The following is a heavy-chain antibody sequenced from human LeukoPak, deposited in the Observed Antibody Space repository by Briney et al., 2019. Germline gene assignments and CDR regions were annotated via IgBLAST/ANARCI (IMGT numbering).Heavy chain of an antibody. CDR3: QVMFGPLEGGH. V-gene: IGHV1-18*01. CDR2: ISPYSGNT. J-gene: IGHJ4*02. D-gene: IGHD3-3*02. CDR1: GYTFSNND. Sequence: VASVKVSCKTSGYTFSNNDIFWVRQAPGQGLEWMAWISPYSGNTNYAQKFQGRVTVTTDTSTRTGYMEVRSLRPDDTAVYYCQVMFGPLEGGHWGQGTLVTVSS.